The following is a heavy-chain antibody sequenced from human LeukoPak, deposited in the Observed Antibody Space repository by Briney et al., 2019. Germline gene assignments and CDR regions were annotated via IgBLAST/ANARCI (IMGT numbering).Heavy chain of an antibody. D-gene: IGHD3-10*01. CDR3: ARLAPNILLWFGEY. Sequence: GESLKISCKGSGYSFTTCWIAWVRQVPGKGLEWMGIIYPGDSDTRYSPSFQGQVTISADKSISTAYLQWSSLKASDTGMYYCARLAPNILLWFGEYWGQGTLVTVSS. V-gene: IGHV5-51*01. CDR1: GYSFTTCW. J-gene: IGHJ4*02. CDR2: IYPGDSDT.